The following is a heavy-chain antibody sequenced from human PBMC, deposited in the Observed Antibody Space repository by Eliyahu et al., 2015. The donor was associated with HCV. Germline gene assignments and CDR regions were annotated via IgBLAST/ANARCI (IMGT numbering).Heavy chain of an antibody. Sequence: QVQLQESGPGLVKPSEXLSLTCTVSGGSITTYSWSWIRQPPGKGLEWIGYIHYSGSTNYNPPLKSRVTISIDTSKNQFSLNLTSVTAADTAMYYCASGGGGIAVTGTGGWFDPWGQGTLVTVSS. CDR1: GGSITTYS. CDR2: IHYSGST. J-gene: IGHJ5*02. CDR3: ASGGGGIAVTGTGGWFDP. V-gene: IGHV4-59*01. D-gene: IGHD6-19*01.